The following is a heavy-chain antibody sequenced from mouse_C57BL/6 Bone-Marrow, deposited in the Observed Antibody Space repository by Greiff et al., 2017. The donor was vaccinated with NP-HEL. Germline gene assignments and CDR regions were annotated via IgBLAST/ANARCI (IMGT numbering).Heavy chain of an antibody. CDR2: IDPSDSYT. CDR3: ARKGSYYYGSSYLFAY. CDR1: GYTFTSYW. J-gene: IGHJ3*01. Sequence: QVHVKQPGAELVRPGTSVKLSCKASGYTFTSYWMHWVKQRPGQGLEWIGVIDPSDSYTNYNQKFKGKATLTVDTSSSTAYMQLSSLTSEDSAVYYCARKGSYYYGSSYLFAYWGQGTLVTVSA. D-gene: IGHD1-1*01. V-gene: IGHV1-59*01.